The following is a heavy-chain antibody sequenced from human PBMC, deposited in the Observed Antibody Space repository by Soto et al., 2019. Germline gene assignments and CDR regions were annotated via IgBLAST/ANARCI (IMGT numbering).Heavy chain of an antibody. J-gene: IGHJ5*02. V-gene: IGHV4-59*07. D-gene: IGHD1-26*01. CDR1: GGSISSYY. CDR2: IYYSGST. CDR3: ARLIVGAHNWLDP. Sequence: DTLSLTCTVSGGSISSYYWSWIRQPPGKGLEWIGYIYYSGSTNYNPSLKSRVTISVDTSKNQFSLKLRSVTAADTAVYYWARLIVGAHNWLDPWGQGNLVTV.